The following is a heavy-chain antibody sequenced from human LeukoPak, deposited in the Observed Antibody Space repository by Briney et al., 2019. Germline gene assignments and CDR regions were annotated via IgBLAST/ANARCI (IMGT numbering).Heavy chain of an antibody. CDR1: GFTFSSYS. J-gene: IGHJ3*02. CDR2: ISSSSSYI. Sequence: GGSLRLSCAASGFTFSSYSMNWVRQAPGKGLEWVSSISSSSSYIYYADSVKGRFTISRDNAKNSLYLQMNSLRAEDTAVYYWARRRSMGSDAFDIWGQGTMVTVSS. D-gene: IGHD2/OR15-2a*01. V-gene: IGHV3-21*01. CDR3: ARRRSMGSDAFDI.